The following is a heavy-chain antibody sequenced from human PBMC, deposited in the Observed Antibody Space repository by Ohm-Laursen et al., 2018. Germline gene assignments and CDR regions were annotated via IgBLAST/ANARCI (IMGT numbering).Heavy chain of an antibody. Sequence: PSETLSLTCTVSGGSVSSGSYYWSWIRQPPGKGLEWIGYIYYSGNTNYNPSLKSRVTISVDTSKNQFSLKLSSVTAADTAMYYCARDQVTTVTTDYWGQGTLVTVSS. CDR1: GGSVSSGSYY. J-gene: IGHJ4*02. V-gene: IGHV4-61*01. D-gene: IGHD4-17*01. CDR3: ARDQVTTVTTDY. CDR2: IYYSGNT.